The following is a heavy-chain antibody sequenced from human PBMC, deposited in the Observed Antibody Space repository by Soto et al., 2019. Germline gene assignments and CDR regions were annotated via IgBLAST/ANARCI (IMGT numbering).Heavy chain of an antibody. V-gene: IGHV1-69*01. CDR1: GGTFSSYA. CDR2: IIPIFGTA. Sequence: QVQLVQSGAEVKKPGSSVKVSCKASGGTFSSYAISWVRQAPGQGLEWMGGIIPIFGTANYAQKFQGRDTITADESTSTDYMELSSLRSEDTALYYCARGAIFGVAISFDPWGQGTLVTVSS. CDR3: ARGAIFGVAISFDP. D-gene: IGHD3-3*01. J-gene: IGHJ5*02.